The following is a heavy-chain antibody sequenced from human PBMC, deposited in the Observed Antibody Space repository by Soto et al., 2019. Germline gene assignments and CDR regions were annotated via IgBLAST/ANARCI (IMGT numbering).Heavy chain of an antibody. D-gene: IGHD2-2*01. Sequence: XXSLRLSCASSGFSFSISTHRWVPPAPGKGLEWVSAISGSGGSTYYADSVKGRFTISRDNSKNTLYLQMNSLRAEDTAVYYCAKGSMAVVVPAAFDYWGQGTLVTVSS. CDR1: GFSFSIST. CDR3: AKGSMAVVVPAAFDY. V-gene: IGHV3-23*01. J-gene: IGHJ4*02. CDR2: ISGSGGST.